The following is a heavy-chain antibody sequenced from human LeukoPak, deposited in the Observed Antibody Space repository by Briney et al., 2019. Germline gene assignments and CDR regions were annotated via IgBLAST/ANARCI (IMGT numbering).Heavy chain of an antibody. J-gene: IGHJ6*03. CDR3: ARDPKSAYYDILTGLSHYYYYMDV. V-gene: IGHV3-7*01. CDR2: IKQDGSEK. CDR1: GSTFSSYW. Sequence: PGGSLRLSCAASGSTFSSYWMSWVRQAPGKGLEWVANIKQDGSEKYYVDSVKGRFTISRDNAKNSLYLQMNSLRAEDTAVYYCARDPKSAYYDILTGLSHYYYYMDVWGKGTTVTVSS. D-gene: IGHD3-9*01.